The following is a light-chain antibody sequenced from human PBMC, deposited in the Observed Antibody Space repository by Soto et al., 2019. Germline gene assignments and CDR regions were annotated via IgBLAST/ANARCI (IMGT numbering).Light chain of an antibody. V-gene: IGKV1-6*01. CDR2: AAS. CDR3: LQKYFYPFT. Sequence: AIQMTQSPSSLSASVGDRVTITCRASQGIRNDLDWFQQKPGKAPKLLIYAASNLQSGVPARFSGSGSGTDFTLTISSLQPEDFATYYCLQKYFYPFTFRPGTKVDIK. CDR1: QGIRND. J-gene: IGKJ3*01.